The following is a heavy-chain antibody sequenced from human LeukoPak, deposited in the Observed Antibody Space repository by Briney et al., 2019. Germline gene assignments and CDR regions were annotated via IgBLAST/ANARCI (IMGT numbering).Heavy chain of an antibody. Sequence: HAGGSLRLSCAASGFTFSSYAMSWVRQAPGKGLEWVSAISGSGGSTYYADSVKGRFTISRDNSKNTLYLQMNSLRAEDTAVYYCAKSDRGYSYGPFDYWGQGTLVTVSS. D-gene: IGHD5-18*01. J-gene: IGHJ4*02. CDR3: AKSDRGYSYGPFDY. V-gene: IGHV3-23*01. CDR1: GFTFSSYA. CDR2: ISGSGGST.